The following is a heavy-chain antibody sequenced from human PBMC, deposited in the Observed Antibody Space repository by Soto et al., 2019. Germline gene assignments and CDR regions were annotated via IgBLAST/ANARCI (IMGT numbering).Heavy chain of an antibody. CDR2: IKQDGSEK. Sequence: GGSLRLSCAVSGFTFSSYWMSWVRQAPGKGLEWVANIKQDGSEKYYVDSVKGRFTISRDNAKNSLYLQMNSLRAEDTAVFYCAREVCSGTSCSRAGAFDIWGQGTMVTVSS. CDR3: AREVCSGTSCSRAGAFDI. V-gene: IGHV3-7*01. J-gene: IGHJ3*02. CDR1: GFTFSSYW. D-gene: IGHD2-2*01.